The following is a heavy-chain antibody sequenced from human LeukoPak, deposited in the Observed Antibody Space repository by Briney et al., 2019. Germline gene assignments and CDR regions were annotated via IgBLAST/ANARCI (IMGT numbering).Heavy chain of an antibody. CDR3: ARGSDSYSSSWHKSDFDY. J-gene: IGHJ4*02. CDR1: GYTFTGYY. CDR2: INPNSGGT. V-gene: IGHV1-2*04. Sequence: ASVKVSCKASGYTFTGYYMHWVRQAPGQGLEWMGWINPNSGGTNYAQKFQGWVTVTRDTSISTAYMELSRLRSDDTAVYYCARGSDSYSSSWHKSDFDYWGQGTLVTVSS. D-gene: IGHD6-13*01.